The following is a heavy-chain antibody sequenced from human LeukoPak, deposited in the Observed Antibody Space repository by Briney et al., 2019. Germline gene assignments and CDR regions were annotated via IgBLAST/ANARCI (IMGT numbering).Heavy chain of an antibody. CDR1: GGSFSGYY. Sequence: SETLSLTCAVYGGSFSGYYWSWIRQPPGKGLEWIGEINHSGSTNYNPSLKSRVTISVDTSKNQFSLKLSSVTAADTAVYYCARSSMVRAFDIWGQGTMATVSS. J-gene: IGHJ3*02. CDR3: ARSSMVRAFDI. D-gene: IGHD3-10*01. CDR2: INHSGST. V-gene: IGHV4-34*01.